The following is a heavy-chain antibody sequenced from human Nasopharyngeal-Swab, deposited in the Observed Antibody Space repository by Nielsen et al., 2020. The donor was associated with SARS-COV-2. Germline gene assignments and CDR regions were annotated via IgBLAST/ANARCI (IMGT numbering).Heavy chain of an antibody. D-gene: IGHD5-18*01. V-gene: IGHV3-21*01. CDR1: GFAFSTYS. Sequence: GGSLRLSCAASGFAFSTYSMNWVRQAPGKGPEWASSISSSSSYTYYADSVKGRFTISRDNVKNSLYLQMNSLRAEDTAVYYCAGAPKQVWSRDYFDTWGQGMLVTVSS. CDR2: ISSSSSYT. CDR3: AGAPKQVWSRDYFDT. J-gene: IGHJ4*02.